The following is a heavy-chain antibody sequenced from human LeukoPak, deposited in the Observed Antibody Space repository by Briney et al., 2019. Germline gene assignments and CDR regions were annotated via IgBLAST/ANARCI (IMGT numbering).Heavy chain of an antibody. CDR3: ARDLWRYDFWRGYYPNWFDP. CDR2: ISAYNGNT. J-gene: IGHJ5*02. V-gene: IGHV1-18*01. CDR1: GYTFTSYG. D-gene: IGHD3-3*01. Sequence: ASVKVSCKASGYTFTSYGISWVRQAPGQGLEWMGWISAYNGNTNYAQKLQGRVTMTTDTSTSTAYMELRSLRSDDTAVYYCARDLWRYDFWRGYYPNWFDPWGQGTLVTVSS.